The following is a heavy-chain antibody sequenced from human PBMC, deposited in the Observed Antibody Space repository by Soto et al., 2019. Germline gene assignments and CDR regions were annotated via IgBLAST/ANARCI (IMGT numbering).Heavy chain of an antibody. Sequence: QVQLVQSGAEVKQPGASVKVSCKASGYTFTSYGISWVRQAPGQGLEWMGWISAYNGNTNYAQKLQGRVTMTTDTSTSTAYMELRSLRSDDTAVYYCARDRPYDGFYYYYGMDVWGQGTTVTVSS. CDR1: GYTFTSYG. J-gene: IGHJ6*02. V-gene: IGHV1-18*04. CDR3: ARDRPYDGFYYYYGMDV. CDR2: ISAYNGNT. D-gene: IGHD3-3*01.